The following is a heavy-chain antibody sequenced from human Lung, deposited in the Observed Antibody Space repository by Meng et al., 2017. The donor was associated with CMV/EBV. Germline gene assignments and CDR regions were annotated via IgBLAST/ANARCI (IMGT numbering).Heavy chain of an antibody. V-gene: IGHV3-21*01. CDR2: ISNSGAYI. CDR3: TRDVSPRSSAYFAIYYFYALDV. J-gene: IGHJ6*02. D-gene: IGHD2-21*01. CDR1: GFTFSSYS. Sequence: GGSXRLXXAASGFTFSSYSMNWVRQAPGKGLEWVSSISNSGAYIYYADSVKGRFSISRDNAQNSLYLHMNSLRAEDTAVYYCTRDVSPRSSAYFAIYYFYALDVWGQGTAVXVSS.